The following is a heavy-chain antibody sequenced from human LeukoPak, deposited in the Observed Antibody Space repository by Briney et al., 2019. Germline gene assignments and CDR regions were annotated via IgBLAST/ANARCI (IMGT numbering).Heavy chain of an antibody. J-gene: IGHJ4*02. CDR3: AKVWKWELDY. D-gene: IGHD1-26*01. CDR2: ISGSGGST. CDR1: GFTFSSYA. V-gene: IGHV3-23*01. Sequence: PGGYLRLSCAASGFTFSSYAMSWVRQAPGKGLEWVSAISGSGGSTYYADSVKGRFTISKDNSKNTLYLQMNSLRAEDTAVYYCAKVWKWELDYWGQGTLVTVSS.